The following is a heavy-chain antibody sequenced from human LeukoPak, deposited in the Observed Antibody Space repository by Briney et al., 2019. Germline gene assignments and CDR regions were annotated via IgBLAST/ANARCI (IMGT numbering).Heavy chain of an antibody. CDR2: IYYSGST. CDR3: ASPYYYDSSGYYYYYYYYGMDV. D-gene: IGHD3-22*01. Sequence: PSETLSLTCTVSGGSISSYYWSWIRQPPGKGLEWIGYIYYSGSTNYNPSLESRVTISVDTSKNQFSLKLSSVTAADTAVYYCASPYYYDSSGYYYYYYYYGMDVWGQGTTVTVSS. J-gene: IGHJ6*02. CDR1: GGSISSYY. V-gene: IGHV4-59*08.